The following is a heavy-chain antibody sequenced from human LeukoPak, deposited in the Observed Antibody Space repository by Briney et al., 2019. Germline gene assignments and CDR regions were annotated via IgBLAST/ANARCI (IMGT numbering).Heavy chain of an antibody. CDR3: ARDGPQYSSSWRYYYYMDV. J-gene: IGHJ6*03. CDR1: GFTFSSYS. Sequence: GGSLRLSCSASGFTFSSYSMNWVRQAPGKGLEWVSSISSSSSYIYYADSVKGRFTISRDNAKNSLYLQMNSLRAEDTAVYYCARDGPQYSSSWRYYYYMDVWGKGTTVTVSS. CDR2: ISSSSSYI. D-gene: IGHD6-13*01. V-gene: IGHV3-21*01.